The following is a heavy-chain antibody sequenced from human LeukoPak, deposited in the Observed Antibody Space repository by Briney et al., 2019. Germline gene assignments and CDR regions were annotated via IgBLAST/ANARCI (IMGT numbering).Heavy chain of an antibody. CDR2: ISSGSTI. CDR3: ARFGLEYYYYYMDV. Sequence: GGSLRLSCAASGFTFSDYYMSWIRQAPGKGLEWVSYISSGSTIYYADSVKGRFTISRDNAKNSLYLQMNSLRAEDTAVYYCARFGLEYYYYYMDVWGKGTTVTISS. J-gene: IGHJ6*03. D-gene: IGHD3/OR15-3a*01. CDR1: GFTFSDYY. V-gene: IGHV3-11*01.